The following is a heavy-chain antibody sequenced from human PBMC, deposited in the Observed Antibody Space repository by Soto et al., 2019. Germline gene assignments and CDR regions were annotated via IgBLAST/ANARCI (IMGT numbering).Heavy chain of an antibody. D-gene: IGHD5-12*01. CDR2: VYYSGNT. CDR1: GAAITSSDYY. V-gene: IGHV4-39*01. Sequence: SETLSPTCTVSGAAITSSDYYCSCVRQPPGKGLEWIGSVYYSGNTYYNASLESRVTISVDTSKNQFSLKLNSVTAPDTAVYYCASLHSGYAFDLDYWGQGTLVTVSS. J-gene: IGHJ4*02. CDR3: ASLHSGYAFDLDY.